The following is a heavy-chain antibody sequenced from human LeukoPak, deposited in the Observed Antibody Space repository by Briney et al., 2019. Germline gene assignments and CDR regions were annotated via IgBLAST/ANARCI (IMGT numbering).Heavy chain of an antibody. D-gene: IGHD3-22*01. CDR1: GYSFTSYW. J-gene: IGHJ3*02. CDR2: IYPGDSDT. V-gene: IGHV5-51*01. CDR3: ARLRPSGYYSATAFDI. Sequence: GESLKISCKGSGYSFTSYWIGWVRQMPGKGLEWMGIIYPGDSDTRYSPSFQGQVTISADKSISTAYLQWSSLKASDIAMYYCARLRPSGYYSATAFDIWGQGTMVTVSS.